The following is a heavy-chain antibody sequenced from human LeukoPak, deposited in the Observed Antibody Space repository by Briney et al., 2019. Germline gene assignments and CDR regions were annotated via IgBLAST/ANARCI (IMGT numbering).Heavy chain of an antibody. V-gene: IGHV1-2*02. CDR1: GYTFTAYY. D-gene: IGHD3-22*01. CDR2: TNPNSGDT. CDR3: ARDYYDSSGYGSFDY. Sequence: ASVKVSCKASGYTFTAYYMHWVRQAPGQGLEWMGWTNPNSGDTNYAQKFQGRVTMTRDTSISTAYMELSRLRSDDTAVFYCARDYYDSSGYGSFDYWGQGTLVTVSS. J-gene: IGHJ4*02.